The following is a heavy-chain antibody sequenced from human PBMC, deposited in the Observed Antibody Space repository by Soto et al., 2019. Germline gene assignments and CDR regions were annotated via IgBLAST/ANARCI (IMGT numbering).Heavy chain of an antibody. CDR1: GFPFTTCG. CDR2: ISHVGSNK. V-gene: IGHV3-30*03. D-gene: IGHD3-3*01. J-gene: IGHJ6*03. CDR3: ASNYYDFWSGYYDYYYLDV. Sequence: QVQLVESGGGVVQPGRSLRLSCAASGFPFTTCGMHWAPQAPGKGLEWVALISHVGSNKYYAESVKGRFTISRDNSKNTLNLQMNSLRAEDTAVYYCASNYYDFWSGYYDYYYLDVWGKGTTVTVSS.